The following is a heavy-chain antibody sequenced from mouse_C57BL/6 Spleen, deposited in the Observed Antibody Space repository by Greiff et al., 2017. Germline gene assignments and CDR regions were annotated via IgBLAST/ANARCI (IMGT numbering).Heavy chain of an antibody. CDR1: GYSFTGYY. CDR3: ARNGNHLDY. V-gene: IGHV1-42*01. D-gene: IGHD2-1*01. CDR2: INPSTGGT. Sequence: EVQLQQSGPELVKPGASVKISCKASGYSFTGYYMNWVKQSPEKSLEWIGEINPSTGGTTYNQKFKAKATLTVDKSSSTAYMQLKSLTSEDSAVYYCARNGNHLDYWGQGTTLTVSS. J-gene: IGHJ2*01.